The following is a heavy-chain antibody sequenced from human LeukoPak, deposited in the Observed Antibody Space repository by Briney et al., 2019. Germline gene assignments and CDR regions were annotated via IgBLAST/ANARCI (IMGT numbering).Heavy chain of an antibody. J-gene: IGHJ4*02. D-gene: IGHD3-10*01. Sequence: PGRSLRLSCAASGFTFSSYGMHWVRQAPGKGLEWVAIIWYDGSNKYYADAVRGRFTISRDNSKNTLSLQMNSLRAEDTAVYYCARDQPGVRGVIQYYFDYWGQGTLVTVSS. CDR1: GFTFSSYG. CDR2: IWYDGSNK. V-gene: IGHV3-33*01. CDR3: ARDQPGVRGVIQYYFDY.